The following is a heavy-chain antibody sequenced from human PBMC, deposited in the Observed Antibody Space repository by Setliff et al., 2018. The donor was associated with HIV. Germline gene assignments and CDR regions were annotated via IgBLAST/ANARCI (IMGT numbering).Heavy chain of an antibody. Sequence: PGGSLRLSCAASGFTFSNYNMNWVRQAPGKGLEWMSGITYNGYSTYYADSVKSRFTISRDNSEHSLYLQMNSLRAEDTAFYYCARALPPDSLVDYWGQGSLVTVSS. V-gene: IGHV3-20*04. CDR2: ITYNGYST. CDR1: GFTFSNYN. D-gene: IGHD2-8*02. J-gene: IGHJ4*02. CDR3: ARALPPDSLVDY.